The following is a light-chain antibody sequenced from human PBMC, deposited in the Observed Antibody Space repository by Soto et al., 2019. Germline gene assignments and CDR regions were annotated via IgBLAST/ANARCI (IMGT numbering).Light chain of an antibody. J-gene: IGLJ2*01. Sequence: QSALTQPASVSGSPGQSITISCTEPSIDIGAYNYVSWYQQYPGKVPTLIIYEVSFRPPGVSNRFSGSKSGNTASLTISGLQTEDEADYYCGSYASATLIFGGGTQLTVL. CDR3: GSYASATLI. CDR2: EVS. CDR1: SIDIGAYNY. V-gene: IGLV2-14*01.